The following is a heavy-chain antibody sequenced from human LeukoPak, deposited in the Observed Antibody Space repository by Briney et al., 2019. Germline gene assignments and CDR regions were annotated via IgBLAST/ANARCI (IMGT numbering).Heavy chain of an antibody. J-gene: IGHJ4*02. D-gene: IGHD5-12*01. CDR2: VWYDGSNK. CDR1: GFTFSSYG. CDR3: ARDSGYDSFDY. Sequence: GGSLRLSCAASGFTFSSYGMHWVRQAPGKGLEWVAVVWYDGSNKYYADSVKGRFTISRDNSKNTLYLQMNSLRAEDTAVYYCARDSGYDSFDYWGQGTLVTVSS. V-gene: IGHV3-33*01.